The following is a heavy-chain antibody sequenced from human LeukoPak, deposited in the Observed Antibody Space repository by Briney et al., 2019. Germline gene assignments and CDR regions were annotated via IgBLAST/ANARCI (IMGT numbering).Heavy chain of an antibody. V-gene: IGHV3-23*01. J-gene: IGHJ6*02. D-gene: IGHD4-17*01. CDR1: GFTFSSYA. CDR2: MSGSGGST. CDR3: ARVRYGELDV. Sequence: GGSLRLSCAASGFTFSSYAMSWVRQAPGKGLEWVSSMSGSGGSTYYADSVKGRFTISRDDSKNTLYLQMNGLRAEDTAVYYCARVRYGELDVWGQGTTVTVSS.